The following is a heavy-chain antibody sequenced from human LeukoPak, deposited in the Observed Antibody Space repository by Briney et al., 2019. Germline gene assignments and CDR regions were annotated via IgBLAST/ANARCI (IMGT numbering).Heavy chain of an antibody. CDR3: ARVVTSNPGGAFDI. D-gene: IGHD4-11*01. V-gene: IGHV4-59*01. CDR1: GGSISSYY. CDR2: IYYSGST. J-gene: IGHJ3*02. Sequence: SETLSLTCTVSGGSISSYYWSWIRQPPGKGLEWIGYIYYSGSTNYNPSLKSRVTISVDTSKNQFSLKLSSVTAADTAVYYCARVVTSNPGGAFDIWGQGTMVTVSS.